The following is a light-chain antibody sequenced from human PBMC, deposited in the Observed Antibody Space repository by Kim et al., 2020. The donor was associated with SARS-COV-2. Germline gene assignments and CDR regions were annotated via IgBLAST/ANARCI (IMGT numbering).Light chain of an antibody. CDR2: QDS. J-gene: IGLJ2*01. V-gene: IGLV3-1*01. Sequence: SYELTQPPSVSVSPGQTASITCSGDKLGDKYACWYQQKPGQSPVLVIYQDSKRPSGIPERFSGSNSGNTATLTISGTQAMDEADYYCQAWDSSIVVFGGGTQLTDL. CDR3: QAWDSSIVV. CDR1: KLGDKY.